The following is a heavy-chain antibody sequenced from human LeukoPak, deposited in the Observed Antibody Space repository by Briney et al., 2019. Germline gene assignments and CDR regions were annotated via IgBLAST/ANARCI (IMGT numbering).Heavy chain of an antibody. V-gene: IGHV3-21*01. D-gene: IGHD2-2*01. CDR2: ISSSSSYI. J-gene: IGHJ4*02. CDR3: ARDKEVVPALDY. Sequence: GGSLRLSCAASGFTFSSYSMNWVRQAPGKGLEWVSSISSSSSYIYYADSVKGRFTISRDNAKNSLYLQMNSLRAEDTAVYYCARDKEVVPALDYWGQGTLVTVSS. CDR1: GFTFSSYS.